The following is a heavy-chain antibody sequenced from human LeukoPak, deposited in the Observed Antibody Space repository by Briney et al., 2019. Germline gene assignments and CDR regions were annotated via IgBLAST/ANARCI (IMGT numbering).Heavy chain of an antibody. CDR3: ARDRVPAAILDY. Sequence: GGSLRLSCAASGFTFSSYSMNWVRQAPGKGLEWVSSISSSSSYIYYADSVKGRFTISRDNAKNSLYLQMNSLRAEDTAVYYCARDRVPAAILDYWGQGTLVTASS. CDR1: GFTFSSYS. V-gene: IGHV3-21*01. D-gene: IGHD2-2*01. CDR2: ISSSSSYI. J-gene: IGHJ4*02.